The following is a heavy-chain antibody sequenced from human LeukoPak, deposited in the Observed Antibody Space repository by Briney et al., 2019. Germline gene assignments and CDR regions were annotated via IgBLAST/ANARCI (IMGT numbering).Heavy chain of an antibody. Sequence: GGSLRLSCAASGFTFSSYAMTWVRQAPGKGLEWVSGISGSGDSTYYADSVKGRFTIFRDNSKNTLYLQMNSLRAEDTAVYYCAKDPSGWYYLDYWGQGTLVTVSS. V-gene: IGHV3-23*01. CDR3: AKDPSGWYYLDY. CDR1: GFTFSSYA. J-gene: IGHJ4*02. D-gene: IGHD6-19*01. CDR2: ISGSGDST.